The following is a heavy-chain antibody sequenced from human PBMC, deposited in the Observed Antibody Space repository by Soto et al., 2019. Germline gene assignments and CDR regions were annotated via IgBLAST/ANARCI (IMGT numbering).Heavy chain of an antibody. CDR1: GASISSGAYY. V-gene: IGHV4-31*03. CDR3: ARNSYHFCGS. J-gene: IGHJ5*02. D-gene: IGHD2-2*01. Sequence: QVQLQESGPGLVKPSQTLSLTCTVSGASISSGAYYWSWIRQHPGKGLEWIGYTDYSGSTYYNPSLKSRVTVSVDTSKSQFSLRLNSVTAADTAVYYCARNSYHFCGSWGQGTLVTVSS. CDR2: TDYSGST.